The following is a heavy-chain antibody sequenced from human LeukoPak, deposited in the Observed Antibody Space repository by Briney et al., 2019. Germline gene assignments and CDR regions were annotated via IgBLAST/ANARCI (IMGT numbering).Heavy chain of an antibody. D-gene: IGHD6-19*01. CDR1: GGSFSGYY. CDR2: IYYGGSA. J-gene: IGHJ4*02. V-gene: IGHV4-59*01. CDR3: ARRSSSGWFDY. Sequence: SETLSLTCAVYGGSFSGYYWSWIRQPPGKGLEWIGYIYYGGSANYNPSLKSRVTISVDTSKNQFSLKLNSVTATDTAVYYCARRSSSGWFDYWGQGALVTVSS.